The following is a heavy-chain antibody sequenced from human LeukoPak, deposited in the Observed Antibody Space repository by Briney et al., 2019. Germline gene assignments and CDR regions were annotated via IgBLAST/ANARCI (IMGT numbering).Heavy chain of an antibody. V-gene: IGHV3-33*01. Sequence: GGSLRLSCAASGFTFSSYGMHWVRQAPGKGLEWVAVIWYDGSNKYYADSVKGRFTISRDNSKNTLYLQMNSLRAEDTAVYYCARDAGWAAADPTGIDPWGQGTLVTVSS. CDR1: GFTFSSYG. CDR2: IWYDGSNK. J-gene: IGHJ5*02. CDR3: ARDAGWAAADPTGIDP. D-gene: IGHD6-13*01.